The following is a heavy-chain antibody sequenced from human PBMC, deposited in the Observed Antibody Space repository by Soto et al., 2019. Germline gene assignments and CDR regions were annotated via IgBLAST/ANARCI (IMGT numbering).Heavy chain of an antibody. CDR1: GGSVSSGDYY. D-gene: IGHD5-18*01. Sequence: SETLSLTCTVSGGSVSSGDYYWSWIRQPPGKGLEWIGYIYYSGNTNYNPSLKSRVIISVDTSKNLFSLKLTSVTAADTAVYYCARVPVDTSMIYWLDPWGQGTLVTVSS. V-gene: IGHV4-61*08. CDR2: IYYSGNT. J-gene: IGHJ5*02. CDR3: ARVPVDTSMIYWLDP.